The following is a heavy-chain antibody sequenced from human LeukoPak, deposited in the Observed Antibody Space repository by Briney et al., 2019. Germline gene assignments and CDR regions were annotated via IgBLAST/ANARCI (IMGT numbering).Heavy chain of an antibody. CDR1: GFTFSSYG. V-gene: IGHV3-30*03. CDR2: ISYDGSNK. D-gene: IGHD6-13*01. CDR3: AREAAAGTAGAYYFDY. Sequence: GGSLRLSCAASGFTFSSYGMHWVRQAPGKGLEWVAVISYDGSNKYYADSVKGRFTISRDNSKNTLYLQMNSLRAEDTAVYYCAREAAAGTAGAYYFDYWGQGTLVTVSS. J-gene: IGHJ4*02.